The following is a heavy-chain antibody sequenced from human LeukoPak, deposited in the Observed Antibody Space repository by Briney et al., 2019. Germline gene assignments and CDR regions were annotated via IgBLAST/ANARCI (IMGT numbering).Heavy chain of an antibody. D-gene: IGHD5-24*01. J-gene: IGHJ4*02. CDR1: GFTFSSYA. V-gene: IGHV3-48*01. CDR3: DSRDGYNSGSFDY. CDR2: ISSSSNTI. Sequence: GGSLRLSCAASGFTFSSYAMHWVRQAPGKGLEWVSYISSSSNTIYYADSVKGRFTISRDNAKNSLYLQMNSLRAEDTAVYYCDSRDGYNSGSFDYWGQGTLVTVSS.